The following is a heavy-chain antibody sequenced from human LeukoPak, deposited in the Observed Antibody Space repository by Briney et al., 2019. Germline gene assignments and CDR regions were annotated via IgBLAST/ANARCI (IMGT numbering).Heavy chain of an antibody. D-gene: IGHD1-7*01. V-gene: IGHV4-39*07. CDR2: MYSSGTT. CDR3: ARGNSHRKAFDY. CDR1: GGSISITRYY. Sequence: SSETLSLTCTVSGGSISITRYYWGWIRQPPGKGLEWIASMYSSGTTYYNPSLKSRVTISVDTSKNQFSLKLSSVTAADTAVYYCARGNSHRKAFDYWGQGTLVTVSS. J-gene: IGHJ4*02.